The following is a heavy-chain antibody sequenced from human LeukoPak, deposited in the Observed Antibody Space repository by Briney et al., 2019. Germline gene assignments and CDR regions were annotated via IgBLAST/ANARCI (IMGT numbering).Heavy chain of an antibody. J-gene: IGHJ5*02. V-gene: IGHV4-39*07. Sequence: SETLSLTCTVSGGSISSSSYYWGWIRQPPGKGLEWIGSIYYSGSTYYNPSLKSRVTISVDTSKNQVSLKLISVTAADTAVYFCVRVPGPNWFDPWGLGTLVTVSS. D-gene: IGHD1-14*01. CDR2: IYYSGST. CDR1: GGSISSSSYY. CDR3: VRVPGPNWFDP.